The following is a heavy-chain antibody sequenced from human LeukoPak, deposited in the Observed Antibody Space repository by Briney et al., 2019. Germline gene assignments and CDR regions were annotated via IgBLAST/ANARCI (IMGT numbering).Heavy chain of an antibody. CDR2: IYYSGST. D-gene: IGHD3-9*01. Sequence: PSETLSLTCTVSGGSISSYYWSWIRQPPGKGLEWIGYIYYSGSTNYNPSLKSRVTISVDTSKNQSSLKLSSVTAADTAVYYCARGDYDILTGYSNSYYFDYWGQGTLVTVSS. CDR3: ARGDYDILTGYSNSYYFDY. CDR1: GGSISSYY. V-gene: IGHV4-59*01. J-gene: IGHJ4*02.